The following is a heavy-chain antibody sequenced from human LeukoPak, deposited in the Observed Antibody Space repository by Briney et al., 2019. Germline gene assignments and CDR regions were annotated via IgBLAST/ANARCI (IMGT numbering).Heavy chain of an antibody. CDR2: SRDKGNSYTT. CDR1: GFTFSDHY. CDR3: TKLARAPRDFDY. V-gene: IGHV3-72*01. J-gene: IGHJ4*01. Sequence: GGSLGLSCAASGFTFSDHYIDWVRQAPGKGLEWVGRSRDKGNSYTTAYAASVRGRFTISRDDSKNSLYLQMNSLKIEDTAVYYCTKLARAPRDFDYWGQGTLVTVSS. D-gene: IGHD3-10*01.